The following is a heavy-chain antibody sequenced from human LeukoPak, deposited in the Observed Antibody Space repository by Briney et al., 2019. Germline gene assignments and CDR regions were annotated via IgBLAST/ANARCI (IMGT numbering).Heavy chain of an antibody. D-gene: IGHD3-10*01. Sequence: GGSLRLSCAASGFTFSSYGMHWVRQAPGKGLEWVAFIRYDGRNKYYADSVKGRFTISRDNSKNTLYLQMNSLRAEDTAVYYCAKDGASGWFGEGYFDYWGQGTLVTVSS. V-gene: IGHV3-30*02. CDR1: GFTFSSYG. CDR3: AKDGASGWFGEGYFDY. CDR2: IRYDGRNK. J-gene: IGHJ4*02.